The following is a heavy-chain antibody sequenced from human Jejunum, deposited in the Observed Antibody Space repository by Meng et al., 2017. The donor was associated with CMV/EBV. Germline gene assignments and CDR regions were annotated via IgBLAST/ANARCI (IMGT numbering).Heavy chain of an antibody. CDR2: ISTGGDST. CDR1: AFPFSRSV. Sequence: SAFPFSRSVMHWVRQTPGKGLEWVAAISTGGDSTHFADSVRGRLTISRDNSKNTLYVEMNSLRPEDTAIYYCATGGGSSGHADYYDYWGQGTRVTVSS. D-gene: IGHD6-19*01. V-gene: IGHV3-30-3*01. CDR3: ATGGGSSGHADYYDY. J-gene: IGHJ4*02.